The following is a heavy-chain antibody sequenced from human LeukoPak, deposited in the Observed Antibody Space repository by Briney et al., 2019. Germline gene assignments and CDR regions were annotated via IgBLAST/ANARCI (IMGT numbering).Heavy chain of an antibody. D-gene: IGHD3-10*01. J-gene: IGHJ4*02. CDR3: AKEGNYGSGSFPDY. CDR1: EFTFTTYG. Sequence: GRSLTLSCAASEFTFTTYGMHWVRQAPGKGLEWVAFIYYDGSNIYYADSVKGRFDISRDNSKNTMYLKMNSLIVEETAVYYCAKEGNYGSGSFPDYWGQGTLVTV. CDR2: IYYDGSNI. V-gene: IGHV3-33*06.